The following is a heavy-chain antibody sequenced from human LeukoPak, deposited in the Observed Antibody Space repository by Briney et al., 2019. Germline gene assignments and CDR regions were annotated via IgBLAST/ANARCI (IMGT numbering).Heavy chain of an antibody. D-gene: IGHD2-2*01. Sequence: GGSLRLSCAASGFTVSSNHISWVRQAPGEGLEWVSVIYSGGSTYYADSVRGRFTISRDNSKNTLYLQMNSLRAEDTAVYYCARDTRGESDYWGHGTLVTVSS. CDR3: ARDTRGESDY. CDR2: IYSGGST. CDR1: GFTVSSNH. J-gene: IGHJ4*01. V-gene: IGHV3-53*01.